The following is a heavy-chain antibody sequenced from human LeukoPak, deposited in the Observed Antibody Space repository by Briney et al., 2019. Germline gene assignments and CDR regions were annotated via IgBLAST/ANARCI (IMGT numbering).Heavy chain of an antibody. CDR3: ARSSSGSGGYYMDV. V-gene: IGHV3-21*01. CDR1: GFTFSSYS. J-gene: IGHJ6*03. CDR2: ISSSSSYI. D-gene: IGHD1-26*01. Sequence: GGSLRLSCAASGFTFSSYSMNWVRQAPGKGLEWVSSISSSSSYIYYADSVKGRFTISRDNAKNSLYLQMNSLRAEDTAVYYCARSSSGSGGYYMDVWGKGTTVTVSS.